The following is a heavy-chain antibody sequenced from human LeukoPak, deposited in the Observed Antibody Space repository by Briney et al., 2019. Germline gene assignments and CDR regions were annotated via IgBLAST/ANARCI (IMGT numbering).Heavy chain of an antibody. V-gene: IGHV3-66*04. D-gene: IGHD3-10*01. J-gene: IGHJ6*03. CDR3: ARPLPLWFGELSPGYYMDV. CDR2: IYSGGST. Sequence: GGSLRLSCAASGFTVSSNYMSWVRQAPGKGLEWVSVIYSGGSTYYADSVKGRFTISRDNSKNTLYLQMNSLRAEDTAVYYCARPLPLWFGELSPGYYMDVWGKGTTVTISS. CDR1: GFTVSSNY.